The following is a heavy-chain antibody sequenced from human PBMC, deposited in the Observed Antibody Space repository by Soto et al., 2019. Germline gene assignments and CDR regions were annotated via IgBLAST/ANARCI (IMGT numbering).Heavy chain of an antibody. J-gene: IGHJ6*03. CDR2: INHSGST. CDR3: ARGNYYYSYMDV. CDR1: GGSFSGYY. V-gene: IGHV4-34*01. Sequence: SETLSLTCAVYGGSFSGYYWSWIRQPPGKGLEWIGEINHSGSTNYNPSLKSRVTISVDTSKNQFSLKLSSVTAADTAVYYCARGNYYYSYMDVWGKGTTVTVSS.